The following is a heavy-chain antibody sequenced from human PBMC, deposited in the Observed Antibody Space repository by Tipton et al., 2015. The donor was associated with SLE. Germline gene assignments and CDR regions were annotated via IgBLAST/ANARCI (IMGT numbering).Heavy chain of an antibody. V-gene: IGHV4-39*07. CDR2: IYYSGST. CDR3: ATSDGGGAYFDC. J-gene: IGHJ4*02. Sequence: TLSLTCTVSGGSISSSSYYWGWIRQPPGKGLEWIGSIYYSGSTYYNPSLKSRVTISVDTSKNQFSLKLSSVTAADTAVYYCATSDGGGAYFDCWGQGTLVTVSS. CDR1: GGSISSSSYY.